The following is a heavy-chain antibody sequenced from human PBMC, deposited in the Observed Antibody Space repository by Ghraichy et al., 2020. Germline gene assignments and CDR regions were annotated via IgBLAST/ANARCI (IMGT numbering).Heavy chain of an antibody. CDR1: GVSVTSFH. J-gene: IGHJ4*02. V-gene: IGHV4-59*08. CDR2: IYYSGTT. D-gene: IGHD1-26*01. CDR3: ARRSSRWETAGYFDY. Sequence: LSLTCAVSGVSVTSFHWSWIRQPPGKGLEWIGYIYYSGTTNYRPSLKSRLTISIDTSKNQFSLTLTSVTAADTAVYYCARRSSRWETAGYFDYWGQGTLVTVSS.